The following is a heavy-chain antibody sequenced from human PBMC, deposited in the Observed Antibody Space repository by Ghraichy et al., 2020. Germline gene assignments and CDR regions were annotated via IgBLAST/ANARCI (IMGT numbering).Heavy chain of an antibody. Sequence: ASVKVSCKASGYSFTGHAISWVRLAPGQGLEWMGWISLYNGNTNYAQKFQDRLTMTTDTSTSTAYMELRSLRSDDTAIYFCAFLSTVVTPAFYYFDFWGQGTLVNVSS. CDR2: ISLYNGNT. D-gene: IGHD4-23*01. CDR1: GYSFTGHA. J-gene: IGHJ4*02. CDR3: AFLSTVVTPAFYYFDF. V-gene: IGHV1-18*01.